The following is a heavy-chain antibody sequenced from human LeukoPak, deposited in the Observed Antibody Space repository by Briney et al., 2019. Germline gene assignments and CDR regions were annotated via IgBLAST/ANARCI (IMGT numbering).Heavy chain of an antibody. CDR2: VNHSGST. CDR1: GGSFSGSD. CDR3: ARDRVPDGYCSSTSCYGATGFDY. Sequence: SETLSLTCAVYGGSFSGSDWNWIRQPPGKGLEWIGEVNHSGSTKYNPSLKSRVTISVDTSKNQFSLKLSPVTAADTAVYYCARDRVPDGYCSSTSCYGATGFDYWGQGTLVTVSS. D-gene: IGHD2-2*03. J-gene: IGHJ4*02. V-gene: IGHV4-34*01.